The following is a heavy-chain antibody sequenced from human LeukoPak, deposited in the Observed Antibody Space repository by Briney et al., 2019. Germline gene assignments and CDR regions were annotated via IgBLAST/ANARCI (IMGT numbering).Heavy chain of an antibody. Sequence: GGSLRLSCAASGFPFSSYSMTWVRQAPGKGLEWVAVISYDGSNKYYADSVKGRFTISRDNSKNTLYLQMNSLRAEDTAVYYCARDRIHGDSPLDYWGQGTLVTVSS. V-gene: IGHV3-30*03. CDR3: ARDRIHGDSPLDY. J-gene: IGHJ4*02. CDR1: GFPFSSYS. CDR2: ISYDGSNK. D-gene: IGHD4-17*01.